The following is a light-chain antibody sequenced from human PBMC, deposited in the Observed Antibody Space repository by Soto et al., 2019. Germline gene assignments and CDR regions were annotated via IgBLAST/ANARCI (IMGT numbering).Light chain of an antibody. CDR1: SSDVGGYNY. CDR3: SSYTSSSTPWV. CDR2: DVS. Sequence: QSVLTQPASVSGSPGQSITISCTGTSSDVGGYNYVSWYQQHPGKAPKLMIYDVSKRPSGVSNCFSGSKSGNSASLTISGLQAEDEADYYCSSYTSSSTPWVFGGGTKLTVL. V-gene: IGLV2-14*01. J-gene: IGLJ3*02.